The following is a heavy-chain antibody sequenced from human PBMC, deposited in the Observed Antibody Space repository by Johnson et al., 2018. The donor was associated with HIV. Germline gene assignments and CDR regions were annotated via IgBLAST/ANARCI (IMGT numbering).Heavy chain of an antibody. CDR3: ARGAVSGYVSVDAFHI. J-gene: IGHJ3*02. CDR1: GFTFSSYG. Sequence: VQLVESGGGVVQPGRSLRLSCAASGFTFSSYGMHWVRQAPGKGLECVAVISYDGSNKYYADSVKGRFTISRDNSKNTLYLQMNSLRAEDTAVYYCARGAVSGYVSVDAFHIWGQGTLVTVSS. CDR2: ISYDGSNK. D-gene: IGHD5-12*01. V-gene: IGHV3-30*19.